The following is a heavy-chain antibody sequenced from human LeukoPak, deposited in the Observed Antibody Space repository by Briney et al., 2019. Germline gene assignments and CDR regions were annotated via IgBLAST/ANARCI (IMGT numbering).Heavy chain of an antibody. D-gene: IGHD1-14*01. CDR1: GGSISSSSYY. Sequence: SETLSLTCTVSGGSISSSSYYWGWIRQPPGKGLEWIGSIYYSGSTYYNPSLKSRVTISVDTSKNQFSLKLGSVTAADTAVYYCARHGEPDYWGQGTLVTVSS. CDR2: IYYSGST. J-gene: IGHJ4*02. CDR3: ARHGEPDY. V-gene: IGHV4-39*01.